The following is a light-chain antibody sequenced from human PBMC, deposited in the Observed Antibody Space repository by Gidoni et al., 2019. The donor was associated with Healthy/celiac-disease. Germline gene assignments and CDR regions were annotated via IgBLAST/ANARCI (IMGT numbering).Light chain of an antibody. CDR1: ALPKQY. Sequence: SDELKQPPSGSESPGQTARITCSGDALPKQYAYGYQQKPGQAPVLVIYKDSERPSGIPERFSGSSSGTTVTLTISGVQAEDEADYYCQSADSSGPVFGGGTKLTVL. CDR2: KDS. J-gene: IGLJ2*01. CDR3: QSADSSGPV. V-gene: IGLV3-25*02.